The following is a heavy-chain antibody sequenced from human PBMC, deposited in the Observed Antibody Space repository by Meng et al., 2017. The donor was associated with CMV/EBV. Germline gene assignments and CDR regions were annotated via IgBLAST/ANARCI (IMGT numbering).Heavy chain of an antibody. J-gene: IGHJ3*02. CDR1: GASVSRGYY. CDR2: IADSRNT. D-gene: IGHD1-26*01. CDR3: AREVGAPYFDM. V-gene: IGHV4-38-2*02. Sequence: SETLSLTCAVSGASVSRGYYWAWIRQPPGKRLEWIGSIADSRNTYYTPSPQSRVTIAVDTSKNQFSLKLRSVTAADTAVYFCAREVGAPYFDMWGQGTTVTVSS.